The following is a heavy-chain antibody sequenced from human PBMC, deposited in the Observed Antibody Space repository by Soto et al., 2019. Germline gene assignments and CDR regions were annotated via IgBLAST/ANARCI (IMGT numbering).Heavy chain of an antibody. CDR1: RGSFTGFY. CDR3: AGGRGYVYGSNFYGLDV. Sequence: PSETLSPACGVYRGSFTGFYWGWVRQTAGGGLEWIGEINHSGTTNYNPSVQNRVTISVDKSNNNFTLKMTSVTAADAAVYYLAGGRGYVYGSNFYGLDVWGQGTTVTVSS. V-gene: IGHV4-34*01. D-gene: IGHD6-25*01. J-gene: IGHJ6*02. CDR2: INHSGTT.